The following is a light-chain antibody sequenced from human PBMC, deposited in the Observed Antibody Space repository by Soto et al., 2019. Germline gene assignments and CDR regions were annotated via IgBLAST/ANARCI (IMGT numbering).Light chain of an antibody. V-gene: IGKV1-9*01. Sequence: DIQLTQSPSFLSASVGDRVTITCRASQGISSYLAWYQQKPGTAPKLLIYAASTLQSGVPSRFSGSGSGTEFTLTISSLQPEDFATYYCQQLDTYAFTFGPGTKVDIK. J-gene: IGKJ3*01. CDR2: AAS. CDR1: QGISSY. CDR3: QQLDTYAFT.